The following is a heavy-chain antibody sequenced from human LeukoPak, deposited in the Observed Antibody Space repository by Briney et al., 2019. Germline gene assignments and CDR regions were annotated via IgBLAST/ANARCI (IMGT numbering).Heavy chain of an antibody. CDR2: ILYDGSNK. V-gene: IGHV3-30*04. CDR1: GFTFSSYA. D-gene: IGHD3-10*01. CDR3: ARDRGTKYFDY. Sequence: PGRSLRLSCAASGFTFSSYAMHWVRQAPGKGLEWVAVILYDGSNKYYADSVKGRFTISRDNSKNTLYLQMNSLRAEDTAVYYCARDRGTKYFDYWGQGTLVTVSS. J-gene: IGHJ4*02.